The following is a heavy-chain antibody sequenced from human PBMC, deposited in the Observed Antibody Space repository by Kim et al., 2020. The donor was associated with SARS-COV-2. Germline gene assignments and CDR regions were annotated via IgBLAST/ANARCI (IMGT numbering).Heavy chain of an antibody. CDR3: ARGGGDCPHCGMDV. Sequence: ASVKVSCKTSGYTFASFGISWVRQAPGQGLEWMGWINPSNGNTNSAQKVQDRVTMTTDTSTNTAYMDLRSLRSDDTAVYYCARGGGDCPHCGMDVWGQGNTVTVSS. D-gene: IGHD2-21*02. V-gene: IGHV1-18*01. CDR2: INPSNGNT. J-gene: IGHJ6*02. CDR1: GYTFASFG.